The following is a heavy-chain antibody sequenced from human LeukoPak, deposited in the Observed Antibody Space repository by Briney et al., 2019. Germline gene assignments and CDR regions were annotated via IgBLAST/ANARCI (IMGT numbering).Heavy chain of an antibody. D-gene: IGHD4-17*01. J-gene: IGHJ3*02. CDR1: DDSFSSHY. V-gene: IGHV4-59*11. CDR2: ISYIGST. CDR3: ARDLVTVTKGFDI. Sequence: TASETLSLTCAVSDDSFSSHYWTWIRQPPGKGLEWIGYISYIGSTNYNPSLKSRVTTSIDTSKNQFSLKLSSVTAADTAVYYCARDLVTVTKGFDIWGQGTMVSVSS.